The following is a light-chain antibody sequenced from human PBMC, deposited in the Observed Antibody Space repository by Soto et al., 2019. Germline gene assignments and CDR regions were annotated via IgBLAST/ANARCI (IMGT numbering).Light chain of an antibody. CDR3: TSYTCSNTYV. CDR2: DIT. Sequence: QSALTQPASVSGSPGQSITISCTGTSSNVGYYNYVSWYQQRPGKAPKLMIYDITTRPSGVSYRLSGSKSGNTASLTISGLQAEDEADYYCTSYTCSNTYVFGTGTKLTVL. CDR1: SSNVGYYNY. V-gene: IGLV2-14*01. J-gene: IGLJ1*01.